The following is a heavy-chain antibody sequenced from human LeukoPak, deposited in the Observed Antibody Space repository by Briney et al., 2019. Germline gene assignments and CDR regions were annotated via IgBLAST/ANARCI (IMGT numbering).Heavy chain of an antibody. J-gene: IGHJ4*02. CDR3: ARPERPYCSSTSCSYFDY. V-gene: IGHV3-48*04. CDR1: GFTFSSYS. Sequence: PGGSLRLSCAASGFTFSSYSMNWVRQAPGKGLEWVSYISSSSTIYYADSVKGRFTISRDNAKNSLYLQMNSLRAEDTAVYYCARPERPYCSSTSCSYFDYWGQGTLVTVSS. CDR2: ISSSSTI. D-gene: IGHD2-2*01.